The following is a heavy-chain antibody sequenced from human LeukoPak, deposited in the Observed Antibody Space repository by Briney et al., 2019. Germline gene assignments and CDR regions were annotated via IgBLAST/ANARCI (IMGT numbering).Heavy chain of an antibody. CDR2: INPSGGST. Sequence: ASVKVSCKASGYTFISYYMHWVRQAPGQGLEWMGIINPSGGSTTYAQKFQGRVTMTTDTSTSTAYMELRSLRSDDTAVYYCARTASGLDYWGQGTLVTVSS. CDR1: GYTFISYY. CDR3: ARTASGLDY. V-gene: IGHV1-46*01. J-gene: IGHJ4*02.